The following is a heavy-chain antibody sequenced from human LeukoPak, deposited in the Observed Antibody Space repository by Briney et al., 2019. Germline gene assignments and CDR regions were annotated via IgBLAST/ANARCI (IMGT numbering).Heavy chain of an antibody. D-gene: IGHD6-13*01. J-gene: IGHJ3*02. Sequence: GASVKVSCKASGYTFTGYYVHWVRQAPGQGLEWMGWINPSSGGSNYAQKFQGRVTMTRDTTISTAYMELSRLTSDDTAVYYCARLPQVIAAGTTTSTRRHAAANRAFDIWGQGTMVTVSA. CDR3: ARLPQVIAAGTTTSTRRHAAANRAFDI. CDR1: GYTFTGYY. V-gene: IGHV1-2*02. CDR2: INPSSGGS.